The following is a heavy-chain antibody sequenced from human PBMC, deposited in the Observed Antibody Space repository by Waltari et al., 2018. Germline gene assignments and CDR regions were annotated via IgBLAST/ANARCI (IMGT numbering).Heavy chain of an antibody. J-gene: IGHJ4*02. CDR1: RFTFTSYG. D-gene: IGHD3-22*01. CDR3: ARGRDYYDSSGYTALFDY. Sequence: QVQLVESGGGVVQPGRSLRLSCAASRFTFTSYGMHWVRQAPGKGLEWVAVVWYDGSNKYYADSVKGRFTISRDNSKNTLYLQMNSLRAEDTAVYYCARGRDYYDSSGYTALFDYWGQGTLVTVSS. CDR2: VWYDGSNK. V-gene: IGHV3-33*01.